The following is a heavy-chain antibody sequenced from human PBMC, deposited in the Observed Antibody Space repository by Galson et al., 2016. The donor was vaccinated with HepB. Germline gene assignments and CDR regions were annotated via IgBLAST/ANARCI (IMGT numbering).Heavy chain of an antibody. Sequence: EWVAGISGISRPIAYADSVKGRVTISRDMSTRTAYMELSSLTAEDTAVYYCAATVTMIRGVIPYNDYYYGMDVWGQGTTVAVSS. V-gene: IGHV3-9*01. CDR2: ISGISRPI. D-gene: IGHD3-10*01. J-gene: IGHJ6*02. CDR3: AATVTMIRGVIPYNDYYYGMDV.